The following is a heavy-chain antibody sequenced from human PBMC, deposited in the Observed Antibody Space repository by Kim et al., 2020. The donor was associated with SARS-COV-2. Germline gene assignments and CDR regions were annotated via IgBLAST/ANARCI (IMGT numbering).Heavy chain of an antibody. J-gene: IGHJ4*02. CDR3: AREFSSGWPFDY. D-gene: IGHD6-19*01. Sequence: DYAVSVKSRITINPDTSKNQFSLQLNSVTPEDTAVYYCAREFSSGWPFDYWGQGTLVTVSS. V-gene: IGHV6-1*01.